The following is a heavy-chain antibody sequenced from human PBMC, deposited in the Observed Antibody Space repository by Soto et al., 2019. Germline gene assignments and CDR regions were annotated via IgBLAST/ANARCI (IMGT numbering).Heavy chain of an antibody. CDR3: ARGTYYDFWSGYLVYYYYGMDV. CDR2: IKQDGSEK. CDR1: GFTFSSYW. V-gene: IGHV3-7*01. D-gene: IGHD3-3*01. J-gene: IGHJ6*02. Sequence: GGSLRLSCAASGFTFSSYWMSWVRQAPGKWLEWVANIKQDGSEKYYVDSVKGRFTISRDNAKNSLYLQMNSLRAEDTAVYYCARGTYYDFWSGYLVYYYYGMDVWGQGXTVTVYS.